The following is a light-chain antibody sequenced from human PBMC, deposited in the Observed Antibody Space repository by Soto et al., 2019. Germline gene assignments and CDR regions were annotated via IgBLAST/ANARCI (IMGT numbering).Light chain of an antibody. CDR3: QQSYRTPWT. CDR2: GAS. J-gene: IGKJ1*01. Sequence: DIQMTQSPSSLSASVGDRVTITCRASQSISKDLNWYQQKPGEAPMLLIYGASILQSGVPSRFSGALSGTDFTLTITNLQPEDFATYFCQQSYRTPWTFGLGTKVDI. V-gene: IGKV1-39*01. CDR1: QSISKD.